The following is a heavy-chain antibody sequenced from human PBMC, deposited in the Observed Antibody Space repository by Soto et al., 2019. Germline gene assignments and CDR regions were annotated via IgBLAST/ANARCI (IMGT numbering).Heavy chain of an antibody. CDR2: ISGSGGST. D-gene: IGHD6-6*01. Sequence: PGGSLRLSCAASGFTFSSYAMRWVRQAEGKGLECVSAISGSGGSTYYADSVKGRFTICRDNSKNTLYLQMKSLRAEDTAVYYCAKDRRPYSSSYPFDYWGQGTLVTVSS. J-gene: IGHJ4*02. CDR1: GFTFSSYA. V-gene: IGHV3-23*01. CDR3: AKDRRPYSSSYPFDY.